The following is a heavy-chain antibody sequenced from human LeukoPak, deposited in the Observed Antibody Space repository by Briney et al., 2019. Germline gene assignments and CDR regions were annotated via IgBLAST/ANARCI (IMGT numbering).Heavy chain of an antibody. CDR3: ARDGGKYCSSTSCRNAFDI. Sequence: SETLSLTCTVSVDSISTYYWSRIPQPPGKGLEWIGYNYYSGSTNYNPPLKSRVTISVDTSKNQFSLYLSSETAADTAVYYCARDGGKYCSSTSCRNAFDIWGQGTMVTVSA. D-gene: IGHD2-2*01. CDR1: VDSISTYY. J-gene: IGHJ3*02. V-gene: IGHV4-59*01. CDR2: NYYSGST.